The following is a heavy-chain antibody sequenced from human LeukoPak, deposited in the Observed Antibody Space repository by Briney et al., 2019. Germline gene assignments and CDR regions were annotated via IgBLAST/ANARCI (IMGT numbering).Heavy chain of an antibody. J-gene: IGHJ3*02. CDR2: ISSSSSYI. Sequence: PGGSLRLSCAASGFTFSSFWMHWVRQAPGKGLEWVSSISSSSSYIYYADSVKGRFTISRDNAKNSLYLQMNSLRAEDTAVYYCARDFYMTANYYDSSGAKGDAFDIWGQGTMVTVSS. CDR3: ARDFYMTANYYDSSGAKGDAFDI. CDR1: GFTFSSFW. V-gene: IGHV3-21*01. D-gene: IGHD3-22*01.